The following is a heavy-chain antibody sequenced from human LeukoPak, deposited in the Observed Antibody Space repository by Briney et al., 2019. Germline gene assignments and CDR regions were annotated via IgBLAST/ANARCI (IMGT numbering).Heavy chain of an antibody. CDR2: INHRRST. Sequence: SETLSLTCAVYGGSFSGYYWTWIRQLPGKGLEWIGEINHRRSTKYSPSLKSRVTISVDTSKNQFSLRLSSVTAADTAVYYCARRVGRWFGERAYYYNYMDVWGKGTTVTISS. D-gene: IGHD3-10*01. CDR3: ARRVGRWFGERAYYYNYMDV. J-gene: IGHJ6*03. CDR1: GGSFSGYY. V-gene: IGHV4-34*01.